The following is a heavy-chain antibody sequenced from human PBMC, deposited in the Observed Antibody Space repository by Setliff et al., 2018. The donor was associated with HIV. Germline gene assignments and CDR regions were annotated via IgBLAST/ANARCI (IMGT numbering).Heavy chain of an antibody. Sequence: PSETLSLTCTVSGGSISSYYWSWIRQPAGKGLEWIGRIYTSGSTSYNPSLKSRVTMSVDTSKNQFSLKLSSVTAADTAVYYCARGLWFGGSYWFDPWGQGTLVTVSS. CDR3: ARGLWFGGSYWFDP. D-gene: IGHD3-10*01. V-gene: IGHV4-4*07. CDR1: GGSISSYY. CDR2: IYTSGST. J-gene: IGHJ5*02.